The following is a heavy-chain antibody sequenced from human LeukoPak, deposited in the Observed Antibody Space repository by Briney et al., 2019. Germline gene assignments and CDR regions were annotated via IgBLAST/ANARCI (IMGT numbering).Heavy chain of an antibody. Sequence: SVKVSCKASGGTFSSYAISWVRQAPGQGLEWMGGIIPIFGTANYAQKFQGRVTITADESTSTAYMELSSLRSEDTAVYYCASREMATTPGAHGGPFDYWGQGTLVTVSS. CDR2: IIPIFGTA. D-gene: IGHD5-24*01. V-gene: IGHV1-69*13. J-gene: IGHJ4*02. CDR3: ASREMATTPGAHGGPFDY. CDR1: GGTFSSYA.